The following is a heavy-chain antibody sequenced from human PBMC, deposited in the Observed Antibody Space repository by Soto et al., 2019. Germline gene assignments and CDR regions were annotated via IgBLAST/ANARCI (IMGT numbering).Heavy chain of an antibody. V-gene: IGHV4-39*01. CDR2: IYSSGST. Sequence: PSETLSLTCTVSGGSISSSSYYWGWIRQPPGKGLEWIGSIYSSGSTYYHPSLKSRVTISVDTSKNQFSRKLSSVAAADTAVYYCASRGSPYDFWSGYYGPGWFDPWGQGTLVTVSS. D-gene: IGHD3-3*01. J-gene: IGHJ5*02. CDR1: GGSISSSSYY. CDR3: ASRGSPYDFWSGYYGPGWFDP.